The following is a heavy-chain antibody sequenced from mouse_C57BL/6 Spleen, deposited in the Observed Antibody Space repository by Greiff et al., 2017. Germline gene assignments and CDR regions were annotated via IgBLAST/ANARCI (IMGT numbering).Heavy chain of an antibody. V-gene: IGHV5-16*01. CDR3: ARGVLVPRYFDV. D-gene: IGHD5-1*01. CDR2: INYDGSST. J-gene: IGHJ1*03. CDR1: GFTFSDYY. Sequence: DVKLVESEGGLVQPGSSMKLSCTASGFTFSDYYMAWVRQVPEKGLEWVANINYDGSSTYYLDSLKSRFIISRDNAKNILYLQMSSLKSEDTATYYCARGVLVPRYFDVWGTGTTVTVSS.